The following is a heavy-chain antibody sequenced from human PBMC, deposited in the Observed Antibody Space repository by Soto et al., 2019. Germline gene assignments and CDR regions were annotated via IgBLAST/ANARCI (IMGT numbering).Heavy chain of an antibody. V-gene: IGHV1-69*01. D-gene: IGHD5-18*01. CDR1: GGTFSSYA. CDR2: IIPIFGTA. CDR3: ARVIGTRGYCYGDPDFYGMDV. Sequence: QVQLVQSGAEVKKPGSSVKVSCKASGGTFSSYAISWVRQAPGQGLEWMGGIIPIFGTANYAQKFQGRVTITADESTSTAYMELSSLRSEDTAVYYCARVIGTRGYCYGDPDFYGMDVWGQGTTVTVSS. J-gene: IGHJ6*02.